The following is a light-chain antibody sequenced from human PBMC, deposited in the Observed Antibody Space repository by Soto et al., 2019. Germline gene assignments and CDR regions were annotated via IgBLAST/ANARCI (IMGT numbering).Light chain of an antibody. J-gene: IGKJ5*01. V-gene: IGKV3-11*01. CDR3: QQRSNWPPIT. CDR2: DAS. CDR1: QSVSSN. Sequence: EIVLTQSPATLSLSPGERATLSCTASQSVSSNLAWYQQKPGQAPRLLIYDASNRAAGIPARFSGSGSGTDFPLTISSLEAEDFSVYSCQQRSNWPPITVGQGTRLETK.